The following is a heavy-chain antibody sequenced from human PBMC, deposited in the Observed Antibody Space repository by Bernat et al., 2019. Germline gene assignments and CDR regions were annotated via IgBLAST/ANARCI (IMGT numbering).Heavy chain of an antibody. V-gene: IGHV3-23*04. J-gene: IGHJ4*02. CDR2: ISGSGGST. CDR1: GFTFSSYA. CDR3: ATDIYGSGSYIGY. D-gene: IGHD3-10*01. Sequence: EVQLVESGGGLVQPGGSLRLSCAASGFTFSSYAMSWVRQAPGKGLGGVSAISGSGGSTSYASSVNGRFTISRDNSKNTLYLQMHRLRAEDTAVYYCATDIYGSGSYIGYWGQGTMVTVSS.